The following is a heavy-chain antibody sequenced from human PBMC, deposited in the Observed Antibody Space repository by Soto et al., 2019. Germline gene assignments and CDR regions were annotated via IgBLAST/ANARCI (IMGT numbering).Heavy chain of an antibody. CDR2: ISYDGNVK. V-gene: IGHV3-30-3*01. CDR1: GFTFSDYP. J-gene: IGHJ4*02. CDR3: ARDFIVGAPDYFDY. Sequence: LRLSCAASGFTFSDYPMHWVRQAPGKGLEWVAVISYDGNVKYYVDSVKGRFTISRDDSKNTLYLQMNSLRVDDTAVYYCARDFIVGAPDYFDYWGQGTLVTVSS. D-gene: IGHD1-26*01.